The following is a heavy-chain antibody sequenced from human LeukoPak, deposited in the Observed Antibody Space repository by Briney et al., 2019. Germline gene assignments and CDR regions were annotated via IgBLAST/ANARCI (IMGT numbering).Heavy chain of an antibody. V-gene: IGHV3-11*01. CDR3: ARDLASTFYYDSSGFGY. Sequence: GGSLRLSCAASGLTFSDYYMSWIRQAPGKGLEWVSYISSSGSTIYYADSVKGRFTISRDNAKNSLYLQMNSLRAEDTAVYYCARDLASTFYYDSSGFGYWGQGTLVTVSS. D-gene: IGHD3-22*01. CDR2: ISSSGSTI. J-gene: IGHJ4*02. CDR1: GLTFSDYY.